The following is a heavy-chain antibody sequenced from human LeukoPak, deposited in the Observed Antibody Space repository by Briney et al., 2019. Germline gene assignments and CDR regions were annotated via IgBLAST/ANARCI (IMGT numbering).Heavy chain of an antibody. D-gene: IGHD5-18*01. CDR3: AKDQKDTAMVGPFDY. Sequence: GGSLRLSCAASGFTFSSYGMHWVRQAPGKGLEWVAVISYDGSNKYYADSVKGRFTISRDNSKNTLYLQMNSLRAEDTAVYYCAKDQKDTAMVGPFDYWGQGTLVTVSS. V-gene: IGHV3-30*18. CDR1: GFTFSSYG. J-gene: IGHJ4*02. CDR2: ISYDGSNK.